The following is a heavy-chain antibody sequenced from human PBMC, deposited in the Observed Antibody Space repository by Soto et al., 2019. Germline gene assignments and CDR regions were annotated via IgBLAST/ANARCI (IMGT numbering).Heavy chain of an antibody. J-gene: IGHJ4*02. V-gene: IGHV5-51*01. CDR2: IQPGDTDT. Sequence: PGESLKISCKPSGYNFINYWIGWVRQPPGKGLEWMVFIQPGDTDTKYNPSFRGQITISVDKSISTAFLQWTSLRASDTAMYYCVRLDPTQDRLDYWGQGTLVTVSS. CDR1: GYNFINYW. D-gene: IGHD1-1*01. CDR3: VRLDPTQDRLDY.